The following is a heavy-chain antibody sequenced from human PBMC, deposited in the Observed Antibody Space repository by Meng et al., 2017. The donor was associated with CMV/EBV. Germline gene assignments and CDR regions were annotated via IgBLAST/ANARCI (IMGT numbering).Heavy chain of an antibody. D-gene: IGHD3-22*01. CDR1: GYTFTGYY. Sequence: ASVKVSCKASGYTFTGYYMHWVRQAPGQGLEWMGWINPNSGGTNYAQKFQGRVTMTRDTSISPAYMELSRLRSDDTAVYYCARGGERDSSGYRYGMDVWAKGPRSPSP. V-gene: IGHV1-2*02. J-gene: IGHJ6*02. CDR3: ARGGERDSSGYRYGMDV. CDR2: INPNSGGT.